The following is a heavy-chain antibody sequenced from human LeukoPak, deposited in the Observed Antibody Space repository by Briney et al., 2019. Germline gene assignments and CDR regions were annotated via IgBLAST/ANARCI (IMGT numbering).Heavy chain of an antibody. Sequence: SETLSLTCAVYGGSFSGYYWSWIRQPPGKRLEWIGEINHSGSTNYNPSLKSRVTISVDTSKNQFSLKLSSVTAADTAVYYCARVRDGYNHRPYYYYYYMDVLGKGTTVTV. CDR1: GGSFSGYY. J-gene: IGHJ6*03. V-gene: IGHV4-34*01. CDR3: ARVRDGYNHRPYYYYYYMDV. CDR2: INHSGST. D-gene: IGHD5-24*01.